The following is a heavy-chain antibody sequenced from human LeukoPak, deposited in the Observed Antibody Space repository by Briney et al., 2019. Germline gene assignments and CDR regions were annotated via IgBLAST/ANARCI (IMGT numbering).Heavy chain of an antibody. D-gene: IGHD3-9*01. CDR1: GFTFSSYA. CDR3: AKMNVLTGYYTPNFDF. V-gene: IGHV3-23*01. CDR2: VSGSGNST. Sequence: GGSLRLSCAASGFTFSSYAMSWVRQAPRKGLEWVSVVSGSGNSTDYADSVKGRFTISRDNSKNTLYLQMSRMSAQYMAVYYCAKMNVLTGYYTPNFDFWGQGTLVTVSS. J-gene: IGHJ4*02.